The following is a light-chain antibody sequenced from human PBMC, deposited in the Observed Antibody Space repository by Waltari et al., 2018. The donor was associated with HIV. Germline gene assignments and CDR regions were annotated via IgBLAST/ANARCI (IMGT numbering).Light chain of an antibody. J-gene: IGKJ1*01. Sequence: VVLTPSPGTLSLSAGTTATLHCRASQTVRGTYIDWYQQRPGQAPRLIISGASTRATGIPSKFSASGSKTEFTLTISRLEPEDSAIYFCQQYGFSPGTFGRGTKVEVK. CDR3: QQYGFSPGT. CDR1: QTVRGTY. V-gene: IGKV3-20*01. CDR2: GAS.